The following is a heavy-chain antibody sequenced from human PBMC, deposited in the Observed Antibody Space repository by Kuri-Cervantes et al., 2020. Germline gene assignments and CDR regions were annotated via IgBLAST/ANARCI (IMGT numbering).Heavy chain of an antibody. Sequence: ASVKVSCKASGYTFTSYGISWVRQAPGQGLEWMGWISAYNGNTNYAQKLQGRVTMTTDTSTSKAYMELSSLRSEDTAVYYCARDPPYSGYDSYSLMDYWGQGTLVTVSS. CDR2: ISAYNGNT. CDR3: ARDPPYSGYDSYSLMDY. CDR1: GYTFTSYG. J-gene: IGHJ4*02. V-gene: IGHV1-18*01. D-gene: IGHD5-12*01.